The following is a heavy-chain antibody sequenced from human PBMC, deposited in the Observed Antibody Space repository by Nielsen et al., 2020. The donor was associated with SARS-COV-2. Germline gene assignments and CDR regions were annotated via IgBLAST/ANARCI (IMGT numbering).Heavy chain of an antibody. Sequence: GESLKISCAASGFTFSSYGMHWVRQAPGKGLEWVAVISYDGSNKYYADSVKGRFTISRDNSKNTLYLQMNSLRAEDTAVYYCARVVAVAGLRGWFDPWGQGTLVTVSS. J-gene: IGHJ5*02. CDR2: ISYDGSNK. CDR1: GFTFSSYG. D-gene: IGHD6-19*01. CDR3: ARVVAVAGLRGWFDP. V-gene: IGHV3-30*03.